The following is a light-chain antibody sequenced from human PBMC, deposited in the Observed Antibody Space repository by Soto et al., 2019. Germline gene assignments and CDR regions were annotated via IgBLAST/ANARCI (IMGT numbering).Light chain of an antibody. CDR3: QQYDSSPLT. CDR2: DAS. J-gene: IGKJ4*01. Sequence: EIVMTQSPATLSVSPGERVTLSCRASQSVNINLAWYQQKPGQAPRVLIYDASIRATGIPDRFSGSGSGTDFTLTISRLEPEDSAVYYCQQYDSSPLTFGGGTKVQIK. V-gene: IGKV3-20*01. CDR1: QSVNIN.